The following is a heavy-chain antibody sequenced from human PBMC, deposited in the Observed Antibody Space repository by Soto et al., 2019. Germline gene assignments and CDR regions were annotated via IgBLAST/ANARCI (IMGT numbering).Heavy chain of an antibody. CDR3: AVRPRHDYGPYYYYGMDV. V-gene: IGHV1-69*01. D-gene: IGHD4-17*01. CDR2: IIPIFGTA. CDR1: GGTFSSYA. Sequence: QVQLVQSGAEVKKPGSSVKVSCKASGGTFSSYAISWVRQAPGQGLEWMGGIIPIFGTANYAQKFQGRVTITADESTSTAYMELSSLRSEDTAVYYGAVRPRHDYGPYYYYGMDVWGQGTTVTVSS. J-gene: IGHJ6*02.